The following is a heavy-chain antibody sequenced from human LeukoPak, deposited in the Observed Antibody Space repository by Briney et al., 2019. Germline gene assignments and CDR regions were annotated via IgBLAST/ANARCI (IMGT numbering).Heavy chain of an antibody. D-gene: IGHD3-16*01. V-gene: IGHV1-46*04. Sequence: ASVKVSCKASGYSFTTYYEHCVRQAPGQGLEWVGVINPNDGGTISAQKLQDGVTLTRDTSTSTVYVELNSLKPDDTAVYYCARGPLLGYDTNDSGFDIWGQGTTVTVSS. J-gene: IGHJ3*02. CDR2: INPNDGGT. CDR1: GYSFTTYY. CDR3: ARGPLLGYDTNDSGFDI.